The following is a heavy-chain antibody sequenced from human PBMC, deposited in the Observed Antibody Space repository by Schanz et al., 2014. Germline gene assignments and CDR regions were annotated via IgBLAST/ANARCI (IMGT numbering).Heavy chain of an antibody. CDR3: AKVVASGPTTGPFDP. V-gene: IGHV3-30*02. D-gene: IGHD1-26*01. Sequence: QVQLVESGGGVVQRGGSLRLSCAASGFIFSNYGMHWVRQAPGKGLEWVAFIWSDGSRTYHAESVKGRFTISRDNSRTTLYLQMDSRRDEDTALYYCAKVVASGPTTGPFDPGGQGTLVTVSS. CDR1: GFIFSNYG. CDR2: IWSDGSRT. J-gene: IGHJ5*02.